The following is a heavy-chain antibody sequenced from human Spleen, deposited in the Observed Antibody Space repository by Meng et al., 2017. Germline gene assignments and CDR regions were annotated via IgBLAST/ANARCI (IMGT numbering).Heavy chain of an antibody. CDR1: GGSVSSSHYY. CDR3: ARSYMLRGIAYFDF. D-gene: IGHD3-10*01. J-gene: IGHJ4*02. Sequence: SETLSLTCTVSGGSVSSSHYYWGWIRQPPGKGLEWIGSIYYNGSTYYNPSLKSRVTIAVDTSKNQFSLKLSSVTAADTAIYYCARSYMLRGIAYFDFWGQGTLVTVSS. CDR2: IYYNGST. V-gene: IGHV4-39*07.